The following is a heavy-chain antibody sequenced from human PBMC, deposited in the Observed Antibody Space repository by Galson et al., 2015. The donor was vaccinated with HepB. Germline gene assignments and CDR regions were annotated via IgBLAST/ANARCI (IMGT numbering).Heavy chain of an antibody. Sequence: SLRLSCAASGFTFSSYAINWVRQAPGKGLEWVSAISGSGSSTSYADSVKGRFTISRDNSQNTLYLQMNSLRAEDTAIYYCAKPDEPDWGGLYYFDYWGQGALVTVSS. J-gene: IGHJ4*02. CDR3: AKPDEPDWGGLYYFDY. CDR2: ISGSGSST. CDR1: GFTFSSYA. V-gene: IGHV3-23*01. D-gene: IGHD7-27*01.